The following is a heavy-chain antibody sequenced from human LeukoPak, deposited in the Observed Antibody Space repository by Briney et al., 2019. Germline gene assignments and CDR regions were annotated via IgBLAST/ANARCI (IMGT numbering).Heavy chain of an antibody. CDR2: ISYDGSNK. J-gene: IGHJ5*02. V-gene: IGHV3-30*18. Sequence: GGFLRLSCAASGFTFSSYGMHWVRQAPGKGLEWVAVISYDGSNKYYADSVKGRFTISRDNSKNTLYLQMNSLRAEDTAVYYCAKDPLAYSSSSGPFDPWGQGTLVTVSS. CDR1: GFTFSSYG. CDR3: AKDPLAYSSSSGPFDP. D-gene: IGHD6-6*01.